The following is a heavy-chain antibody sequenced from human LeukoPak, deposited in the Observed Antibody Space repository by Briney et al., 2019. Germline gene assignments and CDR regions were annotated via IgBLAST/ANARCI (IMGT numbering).Heavy chain of an antibody. CDR3: AKDNRRHYTSGPNPDSLH. V-gene: IGHV3-21*04. D-gene: IGHD6-19*01. CDR2: ISGSSSYI. Sequence: GGSLRLSCAASGFTFSGYTMNWVRQAPGKGLEWVSSISGSSSYIYYADSVKGRFTISRDNAKNSLYLQMNSLRVEDTAFYYCAKDNRRHYTSGPNPDSLHWGQGALVTVSS. CDR1: GFTFSGYT. J-gene: IGHJ4*02.